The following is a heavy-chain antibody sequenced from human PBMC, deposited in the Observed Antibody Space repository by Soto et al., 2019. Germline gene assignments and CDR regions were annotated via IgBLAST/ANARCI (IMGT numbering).Heavy chain of an antibody. Sequence: SETLSLTCTVSGGSNSSYYWSWIRQPPGKGLEWIGYISYSGSSTYNPSLRSRVTISVDTSKNQFDLNLKSVTAADTAVYYCARHGGYDILTGRLYYFDYWGQGTLVTVSS. J-gene: IGHJ4*02. CDR1: GGSNSSYY. D-gene: IGHD3-9*01. CDR2: ISYSGSS. V-gene: IGHV4-59*08. CDR3: ARHGGYDILTGRLYYFDY.